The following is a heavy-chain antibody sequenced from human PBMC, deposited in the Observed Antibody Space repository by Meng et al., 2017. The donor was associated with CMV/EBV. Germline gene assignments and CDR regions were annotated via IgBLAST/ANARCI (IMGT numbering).Heavy chain of an antibody. Sequence: ASVKVSCKASGYTFTSYGISWVRQAPGQGLEWMGWISAYNGNTNYAQKLQGRVTMTTDTSTSTAYMELRSLRFDDTAVYYCARDKSAVGSYYYYYGMDVWGQGTTVTVSS. CDR1: GYTFTSYG. J-gene: IGHJ6*02. CDR3: ARDKSAVGSYYYYYGMDV. CDR2: ISAYNGNT. D-gene: IGHD1-26*01. V-gene: IGHV1-18*01.